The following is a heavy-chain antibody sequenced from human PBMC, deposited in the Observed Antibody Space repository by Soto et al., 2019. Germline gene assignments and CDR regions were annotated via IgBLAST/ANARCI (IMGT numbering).Heavy chain of an antibody. CDR1: GFTFSDHY. J-gene: IGHJ4*02. CDR2: TRNKANSYTT. V-gene: IGHV3-72*01. CDR3: ASLVGRGKY. D-gene: IGHD3-10*01. Sequence: EVQLVESGGGLVQPGGSLRLSCAASGFTFSDHYMDWVRQAPGKGLEWVGRTRNKANSYTTEYAASVKGRFTISRDDSKNSLYLQMNSLKTEDTAVYYCASLVGRGKYWGQGTLVTVSS.